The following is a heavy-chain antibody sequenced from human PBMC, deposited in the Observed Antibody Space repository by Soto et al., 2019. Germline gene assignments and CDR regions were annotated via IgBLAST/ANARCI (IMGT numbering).Heavy chain of an antibody. V-gene: IGHV3-21*02. CDR2: ISSRSTNT. J-gene: IGHJ4*02. Sequence: EVQLVESGGGLVKPGGSLRLTCEDSGFTFSSYTMNWVRRAPGKGLEWVSSISSRSTNTHYADSVRGRFTISRDNAKRSLDLQRNSLRAEDTAVYYCARGPLYYFDYRGQGTLVTVSS. CDR1: GFTFSSYT. CDR3: ARGPLYYFDY.